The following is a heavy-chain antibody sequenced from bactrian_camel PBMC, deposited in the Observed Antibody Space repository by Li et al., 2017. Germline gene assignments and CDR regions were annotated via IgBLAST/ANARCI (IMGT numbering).Heavy chain of an antibody. CDR1: GYNSRRAY. CDR3: AADRYLSDYCSGDFGF. CDR2: IYTGESKP. J-gene: IGHJ6*01. D-gene: IGHD4*01. Sequence: QLVESGGGSVQAGGSLRLSCAVSGYNSRRAYMGWFRQAPGKEREAIAAIYTGESKPYYADSVKGRFTISQDNAKNTLYLQMNSLKPEDTAMYYCAADRYLSDYCSGDFGFWGQGTQVTVS. V-gene: IGHV3S28*01.